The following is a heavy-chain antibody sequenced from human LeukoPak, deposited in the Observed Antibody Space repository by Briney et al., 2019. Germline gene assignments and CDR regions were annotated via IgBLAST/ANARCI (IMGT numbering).Heavy chain of an antibody. J-gene: IGHJ4*02. V-gene: IGHV3-48*03. CDR2: ISSSGSTI. D-gene: IGHD7-27*01. Sequence: GGSLRLSCAVSGFIFSSYEMNWVRQAPGKGLEWVSYISSSGSTIYYADSVKGRFTISRDNAKNSLYLQMNSLRAEDTAVYYCARRGGQLGRVLDYWGRGTLVTVSS. CDR1: GFIFSSYE. CDR3: ARRGGQLGRVLDY.